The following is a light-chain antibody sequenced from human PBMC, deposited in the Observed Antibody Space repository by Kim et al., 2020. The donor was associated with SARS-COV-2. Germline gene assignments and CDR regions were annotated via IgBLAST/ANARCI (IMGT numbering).Light chain of an antibody. V-gene: IGKV3-11*01. CDR1: QSVSSY. CDR2: DAS. J-gene: IGKJ2*01. CDR3: QQRSNWPYT. Sequence: EIVLTQSPATLPLSPGERATLSCRASQSVSSYLAWYQQKPGQAPRLLIYDASNRATGIPARFSGSESGTDFTLTISSLAPEDFAVYYCQQRSNWPYTCGQGTKLEI.